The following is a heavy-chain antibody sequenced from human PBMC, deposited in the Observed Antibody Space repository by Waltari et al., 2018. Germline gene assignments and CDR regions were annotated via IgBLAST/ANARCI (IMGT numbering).Heavy chain of an antibody. J-gene: IGHJ5*02. Sequence: QVQLQESGPGLVKPSETLSLTCTVSGGSISSYYWSWIRQPAGKGLEWIGRIYTSGSTNYNPSPKSRVTMSVETSKNQFSLKLISVTAADTAVYYCARFRCSGGSCYSASAGWFDPWGQGTLVTVSS. V-gene: IGHV4-4*07. CDR1: GGSISSYY. CDR2: IYTSGST. CDR3: ARFRCSGGSCYSASAGWFDP. D-gene: IGHD2-15*01.